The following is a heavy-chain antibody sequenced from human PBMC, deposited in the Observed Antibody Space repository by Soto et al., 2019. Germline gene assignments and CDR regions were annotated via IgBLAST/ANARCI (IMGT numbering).Heavy chain of an antibody. J-gene: IGHJ4*02. V-gene: IGHV1-69*06. Sequence: GASVKVSCKASGGTFSSYAISWVRQAPGQGLEWMGGIIPIFGTANYAQKFRGRVTITADKSTSTAYMELSSLRSEDTAVYYCARDSAYYYDSSGYYRFDYWGQGTLVTVSS. CDR2: IIPIFGTA. CDR3: ARDSAYYYDSSGYYRFDY. D-gene: IGHD3-22*01. CDR1: GGTFSSYA.